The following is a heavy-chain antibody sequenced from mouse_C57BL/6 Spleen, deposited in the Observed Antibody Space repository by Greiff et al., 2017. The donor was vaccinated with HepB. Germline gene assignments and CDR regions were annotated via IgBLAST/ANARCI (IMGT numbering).Heavy chain of an antibody. D-gene: IGHD1-1*01. Sequence: VRLQQSDAELVKPGASVKISCKVSGYTFTDHTIHWMKQRPEQGLEWIGYIYPRDGSTKYNEKFKGKATLTADKSSSTAYMQLNSLTSEDSAVYFCAIYYYGSSYEEYYFDYWGQGTTLTVSS. J-gene: IGHJ2*01. CDR3: AIYYYGSSYEEYYFDY. CDR2: IYPRDGST. V-gene: IGHV1-78*01. CDR1: GYTFTDHT.